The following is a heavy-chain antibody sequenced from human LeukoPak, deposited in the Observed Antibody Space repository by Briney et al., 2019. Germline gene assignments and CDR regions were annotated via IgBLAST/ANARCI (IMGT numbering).Heavy chain of an antibody. CDR3: ARASGSVATENYYYYYMDV. CDR1: GYTFTSYG. Sequence: ASVKVSCKASGYTFTSYGISWVRQAPGQGLECMGWISAYNGNTNYAQKLQGRVTMTTDTSTSTAYMELRSLRSDDTAVYYCARASGSVATENYYYYYMDVWGKGTTVTISS. CDR2: ISAYNGNT. J-gene: IGHJ6*03. V-gene: IGHV1-18*01. D-gene: IGHD3-10*01.